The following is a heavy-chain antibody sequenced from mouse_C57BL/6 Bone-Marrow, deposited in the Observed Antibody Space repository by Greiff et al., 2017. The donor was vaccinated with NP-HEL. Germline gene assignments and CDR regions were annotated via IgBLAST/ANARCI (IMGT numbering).Heavy chain of an antibody. CDR1: GFSLTSYG. CDR3: ATFYDGYPHYYAMDY. CDR2: IWGVGST. D-gene: IGHD2-3*01. J-gene: IGHJ4*01. Sequence: VKLKESGPGLVAPSQSLSITCTVSGFSLTSYGVDWVRQSPGKGLEWLGVIWGVGSTNYNSALKSRLSISKDNSKSQVFLKMNSLQTDDTAMYYCATFYDGYPHYYAMDYWGQGTSVTVSS. V-gene: IGHV2-6*01.